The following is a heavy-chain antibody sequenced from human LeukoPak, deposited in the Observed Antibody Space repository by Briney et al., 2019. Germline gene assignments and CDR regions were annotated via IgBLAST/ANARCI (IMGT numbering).Heavy chain of an antibody. Sequence: GGSLRLSCAASGFTVSSNYMSWVRQAPGKGLEWVSVIYSGGSTYYADSVKGRFTISRDNSKNTLYLQMNSLRAEDTAVYYCARVQSGYSYGYELDYWGQGTLVTVSS. CDR3: ARVQSGYSYGYELDY. D-gene: IGHD5-18*01. J-gene: IGHJ4*02. CDR2: IYSGGST. V-gene: IGHV3-53*01. CDR1: GFTVSSNY.